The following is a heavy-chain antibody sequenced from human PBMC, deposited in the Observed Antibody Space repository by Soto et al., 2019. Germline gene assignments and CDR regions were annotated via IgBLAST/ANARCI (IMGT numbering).Heavy chain of an antibody. V-gene: IGHV3-23*01. CDR3: ATSYSRSALYYFDY. J-gene: IGHJ4*02. Sequence: EVQLLESGGGLVQPGGSLRLSCAASGYTFSSYAMSWVRQAPGEGLEWVSGISAIGGSTSYADSVKGRFTISRDNSVNTLYLQMRSLRGEDTAVYYCATSYSRSALYYFDYWGQGAPVTVSS. D-gene: IGHD3-22*01. CDR1: GYTFSSYA. CDR2: ISAIGGST.